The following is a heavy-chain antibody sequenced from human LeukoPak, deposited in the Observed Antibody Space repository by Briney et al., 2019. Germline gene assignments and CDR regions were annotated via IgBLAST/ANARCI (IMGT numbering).Heavy chain of an antibody. CDR2: IWYDGSNK. CDR1: GFTFSSYG. Sequence: GGSLRLSCAASGFTFSSYGMHWVRQAPGKGLEWVAVIWYDGSNKYYADSVKGRFTISRDNSKTTLYLQMNSLRAEDTAVYYCARDNKRFYYYGMDVWGQGTTVTVSS. CDR3: ARDNKRFYYYGMDV. D-gene: IGHD3-16*01. V-gene: IGHV3-33*08. J-gene: IGHJ6*02.